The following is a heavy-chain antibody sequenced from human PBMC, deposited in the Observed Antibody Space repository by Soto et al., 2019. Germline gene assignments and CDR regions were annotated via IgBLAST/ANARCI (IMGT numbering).Heavy chain of an antibody. CDR1: GFTFNNYA. CDR2: ISGSGGNT. J-gene: IGHJ3*02. Sequence: EVQLLESGGGLVQPGGSRRLSCAASGFTFNNYAMNWVRQAPGKGLEWVSAISGSGGNTYYADSVKGRFTISRDNSKNILYLQMNSLRADDTAVYYCAKLGTNIMITFGGVIADAFDIWGQGTMVTVSS. D-gene: IGHD3-16*02. V-gene: IGHV3-23*01. CDR3: AKLGTNIMITFGGVIADAFDI.